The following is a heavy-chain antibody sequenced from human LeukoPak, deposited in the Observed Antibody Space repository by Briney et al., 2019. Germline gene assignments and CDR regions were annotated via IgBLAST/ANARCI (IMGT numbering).Heavy chain of an antibody. CDR3: ARPNQKSSSQDY. V-gene: IGHV4-59*08. CDR1: GGSISSYY. CDR2: IYYSGST. J-gene: IGHJ4*02. D-gene: IGHD6-6*01. Sequence: PSETLSLTCTVSGGSISSYYWSWIRQPPGKGLEWIGYIYYSGSTNYNPSLKSRVTISVDTSKNQFSLKLSSVTAADTAVYYCARPNQKSSSQDYWGQGTLVTVSS.